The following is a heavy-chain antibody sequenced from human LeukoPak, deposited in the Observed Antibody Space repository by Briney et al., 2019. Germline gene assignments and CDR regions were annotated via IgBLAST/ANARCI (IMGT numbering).Heavy chain of an antibody. J-gene: IGHJ6*03. Sequence: SVKVSCKASGGTFSSYAISWVRQAPGQGLEWMGGIIPIFGTADYAQKFQGRVTITADESTSTAYMELSSLRSEDTAVYYCASPIAARPGYYYYYMDVWGKGTTVTVSS. V-gene: IGHV1-69*13. D-gene: IGHD6-6*01. CDR1: GGTFSSYA. CDR3: ASPIAARPGYYYYYMDV. CDR2: IIPIFGTA.